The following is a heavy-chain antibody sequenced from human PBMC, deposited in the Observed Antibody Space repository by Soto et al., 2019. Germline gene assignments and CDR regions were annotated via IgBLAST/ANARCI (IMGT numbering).Heavy chain of an antibody. CDR3: ARAVYYDSSGYYSTFDY. J-gene: IGHJ4*02. CDR2: IIPIFGTA. V-gene: IGHV1-69*13. Sequence: SVKVSCKASGGTNSSYAISWVRQAPGQGLEWMGGIIPIFGTANYAQKFQGRVTITADESTSTAYMELSSLRSEDTAVYYCARAVYYDSSGYYSTFDYWGQGTLVTVSS. D-gene: IGHD3-22*01. CDR1: GGTNSSYA.